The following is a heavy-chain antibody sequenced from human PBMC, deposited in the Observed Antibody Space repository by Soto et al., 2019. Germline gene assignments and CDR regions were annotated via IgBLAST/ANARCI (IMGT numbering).Heavy chain of an antibody. V-gene: IGHV4-30-2*01. Sequence: QLQLQESGSRLVKPSQNLAITCAVSGGSISSVGYSWSWIRQPPGKGLEWIGYIYHSGGTYYNPSFKSRVTISVDRSKNTFSLKLTSVTAADTAVYYCARELGGHDAFDVWGQGTMVTVSS. D-gene: IGHD2-15*01. CDR2: IYHSGGT. CDR1: GGSISSVGYS. CDR3: ARELGGHDAFDV. J-gene: IGHJ3*01.